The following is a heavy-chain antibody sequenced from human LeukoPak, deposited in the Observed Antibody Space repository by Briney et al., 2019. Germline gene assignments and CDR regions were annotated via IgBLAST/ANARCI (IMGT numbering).Heavy chain of an antibody. V-gene: IGHV1-2*02. CDR1: GYTFTGYY. CDR2: INPNSGGT. D-gene: IGHD3-22*01. CDR3: ARGGSFGYYDSSGYYPYFDY. Sequence: GASVKVSCKASGYTFTGYYMHWVRQAPGQGLEWMGWINPNSGGTNYAQKFQGRVTMTRDTSISTAYMELSRLRSDGTAVYYCARGGSFGYYDSSGYYPYFDYWGQGTLVTVSS. J-gene: IGHJ4*02.